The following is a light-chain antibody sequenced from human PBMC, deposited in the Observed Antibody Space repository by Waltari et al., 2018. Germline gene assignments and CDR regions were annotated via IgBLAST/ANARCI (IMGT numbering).Light chain of an antibody. CDR2: DAS. CDR3: QQRSNWPPYT. V-gene: IGKV3-11*01. CDR1: QSVISY. Sequence: EIVLIQSPATLSFSTGERATLSRKASQSVISYLAWYQQKPGQAPRLLIYDASNRATGIPARFSGSGSGTDFTLTISSLEPEDFAVYYCQQRSNWPPYTFGQGTKLEIK. J-gene: IGKJ2*01.